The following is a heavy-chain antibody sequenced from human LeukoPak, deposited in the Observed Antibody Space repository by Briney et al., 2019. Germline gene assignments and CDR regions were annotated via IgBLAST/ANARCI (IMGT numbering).Heavy chain of an antibody. CDR2: TYFRSKWYN. D-gene: IGHD2/OR15-2a*01. CDR1: GDTVSSNSAA. V-gene: IGHV6-1*01. Sequence: SQTLSLTCAISGDTVSSNSAAWNWIRQSPSRGLEWLGRTYFRSKWYNDYAESLKGRISINPDTSKNQFSPHLNSVNPEDTAVYYCTNFYLNTWSQGSLVTVSS. J-gene: IGHJ5*02. CDR3: TNFYLNT.